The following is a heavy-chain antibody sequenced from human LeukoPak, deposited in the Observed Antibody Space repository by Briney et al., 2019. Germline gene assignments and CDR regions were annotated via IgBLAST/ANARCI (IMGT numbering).Heavy chain of an antibody. J-gene: IGHJ4*02. V-gene: IGHV3-23*01. D-gene: IGHD3-3*01. CDR1: GFTFSSYA. Sequence: GGSLRLSCAASGFTFSSYAMSWVREAPGKGLEWVSAISGSGGSTYYADSVKGRFTISRDNSKNTLYLQMNSLRAEDTAVYYCASVTIFGVVTSKYYFDYWGQGTLVTVSS. CDR3: ASVTIFGVVTSKYYFDY. CDR2: ISGSGGST.